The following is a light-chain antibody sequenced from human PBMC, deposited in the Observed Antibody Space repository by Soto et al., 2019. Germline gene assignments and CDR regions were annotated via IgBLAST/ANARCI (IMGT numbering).Light chain of an antibody. CDR3: QQYNNWPPWK. Sequence: EIVMTQSPATLSVSPVERARLYFMASQSVSSNLAWYQQTPGQAPRLLIYGASTRATGIPARFSGSGSGTEFTLTIRSLQSEDFAVYYCQQYNNWPPWKCGQGTKGDIK. V-gene: IGKV3-15*01. CDR2: GAS. J-gene: IGKJ1*01. CDR1: QSVSSN.